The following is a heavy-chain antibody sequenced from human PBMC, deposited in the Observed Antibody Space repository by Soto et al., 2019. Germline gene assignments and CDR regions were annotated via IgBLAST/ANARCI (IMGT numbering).Heavy chain of an antibody. CDR2: IYYSGST. CDR3: ARQELGYYYMDV. CDR1: GGSISSYY. Sequence: SDTLSLTCTVSGGSISSYYWSWIRQPPGKGLEWIGYIYYSGSTNYNPSLKSRVTISVDTSKNQFSLKLSSVTAADTAVYYCARQELGYYYMDVWGKGTTVTVSS. V-gene: IGHV4-59*08. J-gene: IGHJ6*03. D-gene: IGHD6-13*01.